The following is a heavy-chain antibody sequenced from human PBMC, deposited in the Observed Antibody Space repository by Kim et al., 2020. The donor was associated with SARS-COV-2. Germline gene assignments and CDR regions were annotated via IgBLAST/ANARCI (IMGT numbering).Heavy chain of an antibody. CDR2: ISSSGSTI. D-gene: IGHD5-12*01. CDR3: ARHSGYGFRRLSEYYFDY. CDR1: GFTFSSYE. Sequence: GGSLRLSCAASGFTFSSYEMNWVRQAPGKGLEWVSYISSSGSTIYYADSVKGRFTISRDNAKNSLYLQMNSLRAEDTAVYYCARHSGYGFRRLSEYYFDYWGQGTLVTVSS. V-gene: IGHV3-48*03. J-gene: IGHJ4*02.